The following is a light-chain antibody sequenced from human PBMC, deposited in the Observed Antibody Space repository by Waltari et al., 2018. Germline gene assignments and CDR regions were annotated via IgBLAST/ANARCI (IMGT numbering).Light chain of an antibody. Sequence: QAGLTQPPSVSKGLRQTATLTCTGNSNNVSNQGAAWLQQHQGHPPKLLSYRNDNRPSGISEGFSASRSGNTASLTITGLQPEDEADYYCSAWDISLNTHVFGTGTKVTVL. V-gene: IGLV10-54*04. J-gene: IGLJ1*01. CDR1: SNNVSNQG. CDR2: RND. CDR3: SAWDISLNTHV.